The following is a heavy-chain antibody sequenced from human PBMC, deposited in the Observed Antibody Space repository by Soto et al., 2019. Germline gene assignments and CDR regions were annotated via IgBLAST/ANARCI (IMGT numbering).Heavy chain of an antibody. CDR2: IIPMSGRP. J-gene: IGHJ5*02. CDR3: TRRGRESANWFDP. CDR1: GGTFNSFS. V-gene: IGHV1-69*06. Sequence: SVKVSCKASGGTFNSFSIDWVRQAPGQGLEWMGGIIPMSGRPNYAQRFQGRVTFSADKSTNTVYMEVNRLTYEDTAVYYCTRRGRESANWFDPWGQGTLVTVSS.